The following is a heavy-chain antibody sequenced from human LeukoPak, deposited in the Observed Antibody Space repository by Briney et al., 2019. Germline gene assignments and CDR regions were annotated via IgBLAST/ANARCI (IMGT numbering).Heavy chain of an antibody. V-gene: IGHV4-38-2*02. CDR2: INHSGST. J-gene: IGHJ3*02. CDR1: GFSISSGYY. Sequence: PSETLSLTCTVSGFSISSGYYWDWIRQPPGKGLEWIGSINHSGSTYYNPSLKSRFTISADTSKNQFSLILSSVTAADTAVYYCARVDATIIRAFDIWGQGTMVTVSS. CDR3: ARVDATIIRAFDI. D-gene: IGHD5-18*01.